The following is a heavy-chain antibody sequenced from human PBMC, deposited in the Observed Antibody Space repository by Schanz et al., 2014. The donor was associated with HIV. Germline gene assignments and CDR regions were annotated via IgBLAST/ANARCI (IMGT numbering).Heavy chain of an antibody. CDR1: GFTITSYG. V-gene: IGHV3-23*01. J-gene: IGHJ3*02. Sequence: EVQLLESGGGLVQPGGSLRLSCAVSGFTITSYGMSWVRQAPGKGLEGVSTISAGVGTASYADSVKGRFTISRDNSKKMLFLQMNRLRAEDTAVYYCAIRTPMISFGAFDIWGRGTMVTVSS. D-gene: IGHD3-16*01. CDR2: ISAGVGTA. CDR3: AIRTPMISFGAFDI.